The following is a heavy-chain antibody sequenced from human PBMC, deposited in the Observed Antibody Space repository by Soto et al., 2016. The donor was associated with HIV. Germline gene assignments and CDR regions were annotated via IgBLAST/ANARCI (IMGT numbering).Heavy chain of an antibody. CDR2: ISAYDGEP. V-gene: IGHV1-18*01. CDR1: GGTFTTSA. D-gene: IGHD5-12*01. Sequence: QVQLVQSGAEVKKPGSSVKVSCKASGGTFTTSAISWVRQAPGQGLEWMGWISAYDGEPNYEQRLQGRVTMTTDRSTRTAYMELRNLRSDDTAIYYCAREDGYGGYARMDVWGQGTTVTVSS. J-gene: IGHJ6*02. CDR3: AREDGYGGYARMDV.